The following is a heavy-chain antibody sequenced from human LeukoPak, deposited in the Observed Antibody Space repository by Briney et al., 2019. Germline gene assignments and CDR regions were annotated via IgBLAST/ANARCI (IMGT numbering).Heavy chain of an antibody. J-gene: IGHJ4*02. D-gene: IGHD3-9*01. Sequence: GGSLRLSCAASGFTFSSYEMNWVRQAPGKGLEWVSYISSSGSTIYYAGSVKGRFTISRDNAKNSLYLQMNSLRAEDTAVYYCAKARYFDWSDDYWGQGTLVTVSS. CDR2: ISSSGSTI. CDR1: GFTFSSYE. CDR3: AKARYFDWSDDY. V-gene: IGHV3-48*03.